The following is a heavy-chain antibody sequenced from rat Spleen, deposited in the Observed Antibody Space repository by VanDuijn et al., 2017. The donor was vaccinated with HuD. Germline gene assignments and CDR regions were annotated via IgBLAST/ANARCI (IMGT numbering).Heavy chain of an antibody. J-gene: IGHJ4*01. V-gene: IGHV5-31*01. Sequence: EVQLVESGGGLVQPGGSLKLSCVASGFTFNNYWMTWIRQVPGKGLEWVASITNASGRTYYPDSVKGRFTVSRDTAQNILYLQMNSLRSEETATYYCARHVSYCPDAWGQGGSVTVSS. D-gene: IGHD1-1*01. CDR3: ARHVSYCPDA. CDR2: ITNASGRT. CDR1: GFTFNNYW.